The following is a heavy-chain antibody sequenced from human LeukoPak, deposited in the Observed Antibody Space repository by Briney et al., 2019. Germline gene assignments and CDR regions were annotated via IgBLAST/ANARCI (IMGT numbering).Heavy chain of an antibody. CDR2: IRSSSSYI. CDR1: GFTFSSYS. V-gene: IGHV3-21*01. CDR3: ARVVPAAWTFDP. D-gene: IGHD2-2*01. Sequence: GGSLRLSCAASGFTFSSYSMNCVRQPQRGVLEWVSSIRSSSSYIYYADSVKGRFTISRDNAKNSLYLQMYSLRAEDTAVYYCARVVPAAWTFDPWGQGTQGTVS. J-gene: IGHJ5*02.